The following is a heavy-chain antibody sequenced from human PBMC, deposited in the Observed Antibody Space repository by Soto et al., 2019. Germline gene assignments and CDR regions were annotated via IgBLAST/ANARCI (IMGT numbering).Heavy chain of an antibody. CDR1: GGSISSSNW. Sequence: PSETLSLTCAVSGGSISSSNWWSWVRQPPGKGLEWIGEIYHSGSTNYNPSLKSRVTISVDKSKNQFSLKLSSVTAADTAVYFCARAGSSSNECDYWGQGTRVTVSS. V-gene: IGHV4-4*02. J-gene: IGHJ4*02. D-gene: IGHD6-6*01. CDR3: ARAGSSSNECDY. CDR2: IYHSGST.